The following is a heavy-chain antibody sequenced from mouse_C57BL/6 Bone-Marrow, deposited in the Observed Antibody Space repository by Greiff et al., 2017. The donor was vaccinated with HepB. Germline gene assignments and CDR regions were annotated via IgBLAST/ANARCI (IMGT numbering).Heavy chain of an antibody. J-gene: IGHJ3*01. Sequence: EVKLVESGGGLVKPGGSLKLSCAASGFTFSDYGMHWVRQAPEKGLEWVAYISSGSSTIYYADTVKGRFTISRVNAKNTLFLQMTSLRSEDTAMYYCALLLGAYWGQGTLVTVSA. V-gene: IGHV5-17*01. CDR2: ISSGSSTI. D-gene: IGHD1-1*01. CDR1: GFTFSDYG. CDR3: ALLLGAY.